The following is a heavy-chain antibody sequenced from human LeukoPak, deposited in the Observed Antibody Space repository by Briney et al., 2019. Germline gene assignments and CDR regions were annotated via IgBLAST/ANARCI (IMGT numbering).Heavy chain of an antibody. D-gene: IGHD2-2*01. CDR1: GFTFSGYS. CDR3: VKDRPCDVCMPMDA. J-gene: IGHJ6*02. CDR2: LGRSGENK. V-gene: IGHV3-23*01. Sequence: GGSLRLSCAASGFTFSGYSMCWVRQAPGKGQECVSGLGRSGENKYYADSVKGRFTISRDNSKDTVYLQMNSLRGEDTAIYYCVKDRPCDVCMPMDAWGQGTTVTVSS.